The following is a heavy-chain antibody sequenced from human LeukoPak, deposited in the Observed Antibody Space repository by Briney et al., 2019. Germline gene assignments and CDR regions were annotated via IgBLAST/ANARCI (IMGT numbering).Heavy chain of an antibody. D-gene: IGHD5-18*01. CDR3: ATASWIQGEDY. CDR2: VYYSGTP. J-gene: IGHJ4*02. CDR1: GGSISGTYYY. V-gene: IGHV4-39*01. Sequence: KPSETLSLTCTVSGGSISGTYYYWGWIRQPPGKGLEWIGSVYYSGTPYYNPSLKSRVTISVDTSKNQFSLKLTSVTAADTAVYYCATASWIQGEDYWGQGSLVTVSS.